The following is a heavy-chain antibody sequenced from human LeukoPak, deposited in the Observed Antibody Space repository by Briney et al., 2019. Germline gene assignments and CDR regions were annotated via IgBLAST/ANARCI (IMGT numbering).Heavy chain of an antibody. CDR2: IKQDGSEK. CDR3: ARDAPYSGGCCAFDI. CDR1: GFSLSNYW. J-gene: IGHJ3*02. D-gene: IGHD6-19*01. Sequence: PGGSLRLSCAASGFSLSNYWMNWVRQAPGKGLEWVANIKQDGSEKNYVDSVKGRFSISRDNAKNSLILQMTSLRTDDTAVYFCARDAPYSGGCCAFDIWGQGTTVIVS. V-gene: IGHV3-7*01.